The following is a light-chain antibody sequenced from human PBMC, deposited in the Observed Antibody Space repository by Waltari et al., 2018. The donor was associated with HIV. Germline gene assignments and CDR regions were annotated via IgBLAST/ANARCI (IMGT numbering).Light chain of an antibody. CDR2: KDK. Sequence: SYELTQPPSVSVSPGQTARITCSGDALPNQYAYWYKQKPGQAPVLVIYKDKERPPGIPELISGSSSGTTVTLTISGVQAEDEADYYCQSADSSGTVVFGGGTKLTVL. CDR1: ALPNQY. CDR3: QSADSSGTVV. V-gene: IGLV3-25*03. J-gene: IGLJ2*01.